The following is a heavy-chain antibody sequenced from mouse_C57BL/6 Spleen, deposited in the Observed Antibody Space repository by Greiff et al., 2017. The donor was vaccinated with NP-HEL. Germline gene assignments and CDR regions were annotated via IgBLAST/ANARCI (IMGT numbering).Heavy chain of an antibody. J-gene: IGHJ4*01. CDR1: GFTFSDYG. V-gene: IGHV5-17*01. CDR3: ATGTYAMDY. CDR2: ISSGSSTI. D-gene: IGHD4-1*01. Sequence: EVQLQESGGGLVKPGGSLKLSCAASGFTFSDYGMHWVRQAPEKGLEWVAYISSGSSTIYYADTVKGRFTISRDNAKNTLFLQMTRLRSEDTAMYYCATGTYAMDYWGQGTSVTVAS.